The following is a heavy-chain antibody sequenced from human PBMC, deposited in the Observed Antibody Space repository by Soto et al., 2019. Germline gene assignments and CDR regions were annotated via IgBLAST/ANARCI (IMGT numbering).Heavy chain of an antibody. CDR2: ISGSGGST. CDR1: GFTFSGYA. CDR3: AKDGSYYDFWSVYY. D-gene: IGHD3-3*01. V-gene: IGHV3-23*01. Sequence: PGGSLRLSCAASGFTFSGYAMSWVRQAPGKGLEWVSAISGSGGSTYYADSVKGRFTISRDNSKNTLYLQMNSLRAEDTAVYYCAKDGSYYDFWSVYYWGQGTLVTVSS. J-gene: IGHJ4*02.